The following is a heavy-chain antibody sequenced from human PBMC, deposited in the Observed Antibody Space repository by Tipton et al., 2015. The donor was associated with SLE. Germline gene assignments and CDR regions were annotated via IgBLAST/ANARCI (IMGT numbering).Heavy chain of an antibody. CDR1: GGSFSGYY. V-gene: IGHV4-34*01. CDR3: ARRVSGSGWLQGYYYYYLDV. J-gene: IGHJ6*03. D-gene: IGHD6-19*01. CDR2: INHSGST. Sequence: TLSLTCAVYGGSFSGYYWSWLRQPPGKGLAWIGEINHSGSTNYNPSLKSRVTISVDTSQNQFSLKLSSVTAADTAVYYCARRVSGSGWLQGYYYYYLDVWGKGTTVTVSS.